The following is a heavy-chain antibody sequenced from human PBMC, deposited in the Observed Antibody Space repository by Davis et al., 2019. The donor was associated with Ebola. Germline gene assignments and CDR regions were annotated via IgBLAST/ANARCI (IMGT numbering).Heavy chain of an antibody. D-gene: IGHD1-1*01. CDR3: ARARFPTTSDH. J-gene: IGHJ4*02. CDR2: IHPNWGAT. Sequence: ASVKVSCKSSGNTIRGHFIHWVRQAPGQGLEWMGRIHPNWGATKAAQKFQGRVTMTTDTSTSTAYMEVGILRSDDTAVYYCARARFPTTSDHWGQGTLVTVSS. CDR1: GNTIRGHF. V-gene: IGHV1-2*06.